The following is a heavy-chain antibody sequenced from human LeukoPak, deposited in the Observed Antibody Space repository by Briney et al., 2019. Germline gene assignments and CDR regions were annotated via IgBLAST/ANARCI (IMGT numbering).Heavy chain of an antibody. CDR2: ISSSSSYI. CDR3: ARATHSGYDSFGFDP. CDR1: GFTFSSYS. J-gene: IGHJ5*02. D-gene: IGHD5-12*01. Sequence: GGSLRLSCAASGFTFSSYSMNWVRQAPGKGLEWVSSISSSSSYIYYADSVKGRFTISRDNAKNSLYLQMNSLRAKDTAAYYCARATHSGYDSFGFDPWGQGTLVTVSS. V-gene: IGHV3-21*01.